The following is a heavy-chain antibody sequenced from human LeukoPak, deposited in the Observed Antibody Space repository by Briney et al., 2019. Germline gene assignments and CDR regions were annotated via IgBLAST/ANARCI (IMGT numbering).Heavy chain of an antibody. D-gene: IGHD1-26*01. V-gene: IGHV3-23*01. J-gene: IGHJ4*02. Sequence: GGSLTLSCAASGFTFDNYRMSWVRQAPGKGLEWVSTVNDDGGNTYYADSVKGRFTTSRDNSKSTLILQMNSLRVEDTALYYCTKRVKYGGTWDHFADWGQGTLVTVSS. CDR1: GFTFDNYR. CDR2: VNDDGGNT. CDR3: TKRVKYGGTWDHFAD.